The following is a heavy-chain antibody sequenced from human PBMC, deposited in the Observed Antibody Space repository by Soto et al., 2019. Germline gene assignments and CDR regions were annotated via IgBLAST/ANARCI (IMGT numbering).Heavy chain of an antibody. J-gene: IGHJ6*02. CDR2: IRFDESNK. D-gene: IGHD5-12*01. Sequence: PXVSLTLSSAAWSVPFSIYAKHWVRRAPGKGLGWVAVIRFDESNKNYADPVNGRLTISTDHSNNTLYIQMQSPRGEDVAVNYCAREWLRLLADSYYYGMDVWGQGTSVTVSS. V-gene: IGHV3-33*01. CDR1: SVPFSIYA. CDR3: AREWLRLLADSYYYGMDV.